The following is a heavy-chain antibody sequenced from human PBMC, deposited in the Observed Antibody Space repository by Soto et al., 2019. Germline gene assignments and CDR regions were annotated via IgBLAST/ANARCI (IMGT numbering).Heavy chain of an antibody. Sequence: LCGGSISSGDYYWSWIRQPPGKGLEWIGYIYDSGSTYYNASLKGRVTISLDTSKNQFSLKLTSVSAADTAVYYCARGGNYYGLRVWGQGTTVTVSS. CDR1: GGSISSGDYY. CDR3: ARGGNYYGLRV. V-gene: IGHV4-30-4*01. J-gene: IGHJ6*02. CDR2: IYDSGST.